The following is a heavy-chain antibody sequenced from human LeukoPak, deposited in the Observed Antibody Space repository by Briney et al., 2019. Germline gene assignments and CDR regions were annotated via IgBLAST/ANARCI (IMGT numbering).Heavy chain of an antibody. D-gene: IGHD3-10*01. CDR1: GGSLSSSSYY. CDR3: AGKINYYGSGSYHFWFDP. J-gene: IGHJ5*02. Sequence: SETLSLTCTVSGGSLSSSSYYWGWIRQPPGKGLEWIGSIYYSGSTYYNPSLKRRVTISVDTSKNQFSLKLSSVTAADTAVYYCAGKINYYGSGSYHFWFDPWGQGTLVTVSS. CDR2: IYYSGST. V-gene: IGHV4-39*07.